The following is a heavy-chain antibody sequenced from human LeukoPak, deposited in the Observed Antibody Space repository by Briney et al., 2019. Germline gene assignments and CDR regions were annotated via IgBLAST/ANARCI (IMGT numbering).Heavy chain of an antibody. Sequence: ASVKVSCKASGYTFTSYYMHWVRQAPGQGLEWMGKINPSGGSTSYAQKFQGRVTMTRDMSTSTVYMELSSLRSEDTAVYYCAASKGAAHLDYWGQGTLVTVSS. D-gene: IGHD6-25*01. J-gene: IGHJ4*02. CDR1: GYTFTSYY. CDR2: INPSGGST. V-gene: IGHV1-46*01. CDR3: AASKGAAHLDY.